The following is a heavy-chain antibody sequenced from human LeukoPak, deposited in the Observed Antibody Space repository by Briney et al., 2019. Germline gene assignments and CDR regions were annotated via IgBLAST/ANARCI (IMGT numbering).Heavy chain of an antibody. Sequence: GSLRLSCAASGFTFEDYAMHWVRQAPGKGLEWVSLISGDGGSTYYADSVKGRFTISRDNIKYSLYLQMNSLRTEDTALYFCAKAPWDYIWGTYCSGDYWGQGTLVTVSS. D-gene: IGHD3-16*02. V-gene: IGHV3-43*02. CDR1: GFTFEDYA. CDR3: AKAPWDYIWGTYCSGDY. J-gene: IGHJ4*02. CDR2: ISGDGGST.